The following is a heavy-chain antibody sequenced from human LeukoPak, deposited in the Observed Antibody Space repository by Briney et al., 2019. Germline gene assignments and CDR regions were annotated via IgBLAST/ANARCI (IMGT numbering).Heavy chain of an antibody. CDR1: GFTFSSYG. V-gene: IGHV3-30*02. CDR2: IRYDGSNK. Sequence: GGSLTLSCPASGFTFSSYGMHWVRQAPGKGLEWVAFIRYDGSNKYYADSVKGRFTISRDNSKNTLYLQMNSLRAEDAAVYYCAKASGGSCYCWGQGTLVTVSS. D-gene: IGHD2-15*01. CDR3: AKASGGSCYC. J-gene: IGHJ4*02.